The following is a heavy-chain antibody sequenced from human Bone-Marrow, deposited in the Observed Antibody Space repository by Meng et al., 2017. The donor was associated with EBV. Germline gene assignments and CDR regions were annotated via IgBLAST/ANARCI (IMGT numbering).Heavy chain of an antibody. J-gene: IGHJ4*02. CDR3: ARVRAPYSSGLFDY. D-gene: IGHD6-19*01. V-gene: IGHV4-39*07. CDR2: IYYSGST. Sequence: LAPPESGPGLVQPSEPLSLTCTFSGGSISSSSYYWGWIRPPPGKGLEWIGSIYYSGSTYYNPSLKSRVTISVDKSKNQFSLKLSSVTAADTAVYYCARVRAPYSSGLFDYWGQGTLVTVSS. CDR1: GGSISSSSYY.